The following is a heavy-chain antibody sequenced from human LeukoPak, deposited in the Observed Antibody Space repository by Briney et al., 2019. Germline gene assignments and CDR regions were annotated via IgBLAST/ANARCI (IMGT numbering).Heavy chain of an antibody. CDR2: VFRLQTVRT. V-gene: IGHV4-38-2*02. CDR1: DSSISRTYY. CDR3: ARVLHAPYLIDS. J-gene: IGHJ4*02. D-gene: IGHD2-8*01. Sequence: SETLSLTCTVSDSSISRTYYWAGFRPPPGKVLQWIATVFRLQTVRTFNNPSLGSRVTMSLDPSHNQFSLNLTSVTAADTALYFCARVLHAPYLIDSWGQGTLVTVSS.